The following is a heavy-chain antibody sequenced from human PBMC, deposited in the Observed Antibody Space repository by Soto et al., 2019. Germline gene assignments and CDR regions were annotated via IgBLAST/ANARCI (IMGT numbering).Heavy chain of an antibody. D-gene: IGHD3-10*02. CDR3: ARNMDYYYGRGSGNGHGV. CDR1: GYTFTAYY. V-gene: IGHV1-2*02. CDR2: INPKFGDT. J-gene: IGHJ6*02. Sequence: QVQLVQSGAEVKEPGDSVRVSCEASGYTFTAYYIHWVRRAPGQGLEWMGWINPKFGDTTYAQDFQGTVSMTRDMSISTVYMELSTLTSDDTAIYYCARNMDYYYGRGSGNGHGVWGQGTTVTVFS.